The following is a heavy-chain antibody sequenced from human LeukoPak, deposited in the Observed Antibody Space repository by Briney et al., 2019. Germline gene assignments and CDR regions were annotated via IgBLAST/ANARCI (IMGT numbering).Heavy chain of an antibody. V-gene: IGHV3-23*01. CDR2: ISTSGDNT. CDR1: GSTFSNYA. J-gene: IGHJ4*02. D-gene: IGHD2-15*01. Sequence: GGSLRLSCAASGSTFSNYAMSWVRQAPGKGLEWVSTISTSGDNTYFADSVKGRFTISRDISKNTLYLQMNSLRVEDTAVYYCAKNRGYCSGGSCYGDYWGQGTLVTVSS. CDR3: AKNRGYCSGGSCYGDY.